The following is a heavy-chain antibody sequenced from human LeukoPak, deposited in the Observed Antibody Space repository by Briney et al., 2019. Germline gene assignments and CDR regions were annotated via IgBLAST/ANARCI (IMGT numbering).Heavy chain of an antibody. D-gene: IGHD2-2*01. Sequence: GGSLRLSCAASGFTFSGYWMCWVRQAPGKGLEWVANIKQDGSEKYYVDSVKGRFTISRDNAKNSLYLHMNSLRAEDTAVYYCARMVFPYCTSTRCSDYYYYYMDVWGKGTTVTVS. V-gene: IGHV3-7*01. J-gene: IGHJ6*03. CDR2: IKQDGSEK. CDR1: GFTFSGYW. CDR3: ARMVFPYCTSTRCSDYYYYYMDV.